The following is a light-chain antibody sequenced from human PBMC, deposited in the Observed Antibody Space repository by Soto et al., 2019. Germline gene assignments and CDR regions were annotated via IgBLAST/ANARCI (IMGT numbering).Light chain of an antibody. V-gene: IGKV4-1*01. Sequence: DIVMTQSPDSLAVSLGERATINCKSSQSVLYSSNNKNYLSWYQQKPGQPPQLLIYWASTRESGVPDRFSGSGSRTDFTLTISSLQAEDVAVYYCQQYYSTPNTFGQGTKLEIK. CDR3: QQYYSTPNT. J-gene: IGKJ2*01. CDR2: WAS. CDR1: QSVLYSSNNKNY.